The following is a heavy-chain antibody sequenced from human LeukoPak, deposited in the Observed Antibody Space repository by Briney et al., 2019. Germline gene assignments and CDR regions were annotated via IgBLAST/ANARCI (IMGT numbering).Heavy chain of an antibody. V-gene: IGHV3-15*01. CDR2: IKSKTDGGTT. Sequence: PGGSLRLSCAASGFTFSNAWMSWVRQAPGKGLEWVGRIKSKTDGGTTGYAAPVKGRFTISRDDSKTTLYLQMNSLKTDDTAVYYCTTDGSARIVGARWYFDYWGQGTLVTVSS. CDR1: GFTFSNAW. D-gene: IGHD1-26*01. CDR3: TTDGSARIVGARWYFDY. J-gene: IGHJ4*02.